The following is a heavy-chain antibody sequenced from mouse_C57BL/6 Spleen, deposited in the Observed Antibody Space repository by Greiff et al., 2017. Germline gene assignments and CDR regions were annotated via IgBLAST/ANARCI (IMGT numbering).Heavy chain of an antibody. CDR3: AIYITTGYFGMGY. D-gene: IGHD1-1*01. J-gene: IGHJ4*01. CDR2: INPSSGGT. V-gene: IGHV1-53*01. CDR1: GYTFTSYW. Sequence: VQLQQPGAELVKPGASVKLSCKASGYTFTSYWMNWVKQRPGQGLEWIGDINPSSGGTNYNEKFKSKATLTVDKSSSTAYMQLSSLTSEDSAVYDVAIYITTGYFGMGYWGQGTSVTVSS.